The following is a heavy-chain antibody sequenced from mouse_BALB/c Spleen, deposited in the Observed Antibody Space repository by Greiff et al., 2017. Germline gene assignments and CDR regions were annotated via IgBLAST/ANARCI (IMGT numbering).Heavy chain of an antibody. CDR3: TRGEGSYGGYFDV. J-gene: IGHJ1*01. CDR2: IDPETGGT. CDR1: GYTFTDYE. Sequence: QVQLQQSGAELVRPGASVTLSCKASGYTFTDYEMHWVKQTPVHGLEWIGAIDPETGGTAYNQKFKGKATLTADKSSSTAYMELRSLTSEDSAVYYCTRGEGSYGGYFDVWGAGTTVTVSS. D-gene: IGHD1-1*01. V-gene: IGHV1-15*01.